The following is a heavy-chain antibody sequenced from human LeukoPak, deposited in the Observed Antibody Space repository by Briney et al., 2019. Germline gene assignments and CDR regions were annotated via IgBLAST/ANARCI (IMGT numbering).Heavy chain of an antibody. CDR1: GVSVSSNY. J-gene: IGHJ3*02. CDR3: ARHGDYGIDAFDI. V-gene: IGHV4-59*08. D-gene: IGHD4-17*01. Sequence: SETLSLTCTVSGVSVSSNYWSWIRQAPGKGLEWIGYIYYSGSTNYNPSLKSRVTISVDTSKNQFSLKLSSVTAADTAVYYCARHGDYGIDAFDIWGQGTMVTVSS. CDR2: IYYSGST.